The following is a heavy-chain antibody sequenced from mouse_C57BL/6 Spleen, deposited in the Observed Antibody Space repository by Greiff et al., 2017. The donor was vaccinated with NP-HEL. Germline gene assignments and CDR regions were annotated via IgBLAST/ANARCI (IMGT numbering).Heavy chain of an antibody. J-gene: IGHJ2*01. Sequence: VQPQQFGAELAKPGALVKLFCKASGYPFTSLWMHRVKQRPGQGPEWIGYINSCSGYTKVNQKFKDKATRTADKSSSTAYMQLSSLTYEDTAVYYCGRDSNFDYWGQGTTLTVSS. CDR2: INSCSGYT. CDR3: GRDSNFDY. V-gene: IGHV1-7*01. CDR1: GYPFTSLW. D-gene: IGHD2-5*01.